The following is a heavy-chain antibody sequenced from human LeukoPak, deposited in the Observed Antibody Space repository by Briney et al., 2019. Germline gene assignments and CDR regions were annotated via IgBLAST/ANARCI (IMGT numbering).Heavy chain of an antibody. CDR3: ARDRHRYTYGYGYYFDY. D-gene: IGHD5-18*01. V-gene: IGHV3-21*01. CDR2: ISSSSSYI. J-gene: IGHJ4*02. CDR1: GFTFSSYS. Sequence: GGSLRLSCAASGFTFSSYSMNWVRQAPGKGLEWVSSISSSSSYIYYADSVKGRFTISRDNAKNSLYLQMNSLRAEDTAVYYCARDRHRYTYGYGYYFDYWGQGTLVTVSS.